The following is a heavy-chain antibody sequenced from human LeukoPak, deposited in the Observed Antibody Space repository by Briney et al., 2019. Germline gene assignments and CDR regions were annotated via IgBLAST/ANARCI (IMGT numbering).Heavy chain of an antibody. D-gene: IGHD3-3*01. CDR2: INPNSGGT. J-gene: IGHJ4*02. CDR1: GYTFTGYY. V-gene: IGHV1-2*02. Sequence: ASVKVSCKASGYTFTGYYMHWVRQAPGQGLEWMGWINPNSGGTNYAQKFQGRVTMTRDTSISTAYMELSRLRSDDTAVYYCARRGSTYYDFWSGYYTSDYWGQGTLVTVSS. CDR3: ARRGSTYYDFWSGYYTSDY.